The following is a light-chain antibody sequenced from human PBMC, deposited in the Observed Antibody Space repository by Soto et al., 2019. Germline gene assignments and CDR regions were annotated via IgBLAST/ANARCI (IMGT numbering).Light chain of an antibody. J-gene: IGLJ2*01. V-gene: IGLV1-44*01. CDR2: SNN. CDR3: CAWDYSLNGVV. CDR1: SSNIGSNT. Sequence: QSVLTQPPSASGTPGQRVTISCSGSSSNIGSNTVNWYQQLPGTAPKLLLYSNNQRPSGVPDRFSGSKSGTSASLAFSGLQSEDEADDECCAWDYSLNGVVFGGGTKLTVL.